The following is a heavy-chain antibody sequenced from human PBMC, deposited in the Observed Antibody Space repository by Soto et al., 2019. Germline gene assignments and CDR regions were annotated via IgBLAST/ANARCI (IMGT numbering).Heavy chain of an antibody. CDR2: MNPNSGNT. CDR3: VRGYSGYDTGFYGLAV. Sequence: QVLLVQSGAEVKEPGASVRVSCKASRYTFINYDINWVRQAAGQGLEWMGWMNPNSGNTVYAQNFLGRVSMTRNTPISTAYMEPSNLRSDDTAIYYCVRGYSGYDTGFYGLAVWGQGTTVTVSS. CDR1: RYTFINYD. D-gene: IGHD5-12*01. V-gene: IGHV1-8*01. J-gene: IGHJ6*02.